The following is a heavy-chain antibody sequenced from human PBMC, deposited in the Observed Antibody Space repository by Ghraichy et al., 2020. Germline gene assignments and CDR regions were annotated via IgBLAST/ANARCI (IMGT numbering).Heavy chain of an antibody. CDR2: IYYSGST. CDR1: GGSISSSSYY. D-gene: IGHD6-19*01. V-gene: IGHV4-39*01. Sequence: ETLSLTCTVSGGSISSSSYYWGWIRQPPGKGLEWIGSIYYSGSTYYNPSLKSRVTISVDTSKNQFSLKLSSVTAADTAVYYCARPGYSSGWYRYWGQGTLVTVSS. CDR3: ARPGYSSGWYRY. J-gene: IGHJ4*02.